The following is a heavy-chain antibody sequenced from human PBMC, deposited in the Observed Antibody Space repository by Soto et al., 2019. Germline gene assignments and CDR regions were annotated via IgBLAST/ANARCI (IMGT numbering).Heavy chain of an antibody. Sequence: GASVKVSCKASGYTFTGYYMHWVRPAPGQGLEWMGWINPNSGGTNYAQKFQGWVTMTRDTSISTAYMELSRLRSDDTAVYYCAREKGYSYGFRGYYYGMDVWGQGTTVTVSS. D-gene: IGHD5-18*01. CDR3: AREKGYSYGFRGYYYGMDV. CDR1: GYTFTGYY. V-gene: IGHV1-2*04. J-gene: IGHJ6*02. CDR2: INPNSGGT.